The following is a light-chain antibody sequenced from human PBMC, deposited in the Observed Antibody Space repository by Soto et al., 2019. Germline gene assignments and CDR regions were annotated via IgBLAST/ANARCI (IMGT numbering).Light chain of an antibody. Sequence: EIVMTQSPATLSVSPGERATLYCRASQYVGTRLAWYQHKPGQAPRLLIYYTSNRATGIPARFSGSGSGTDFTLTINSLAPEDFAIYYCHQRQSWPRTFGQGTKVDIK. CDR2: YTS. CDR3: HQRQSWPRT. CDR1: QYVGTR. J-gene: IGKJ1*01. V-gene: IGKV3-11*01.